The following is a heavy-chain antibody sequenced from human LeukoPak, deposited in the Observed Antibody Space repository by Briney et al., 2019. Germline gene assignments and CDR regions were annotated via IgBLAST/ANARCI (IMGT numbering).Heavy chain of an antibody. V-gene: IGHV3-30*18. Sequence: PTGGSLRLSCAASGFTFSNYAMGWVRQAPGKGLEWVALITYDGSHKYYADSVKGRFTISRDNSKSTLYLQMNSLRVEDTAVYYCAKSAVAGTGYFDLWGRGTLVTVSS. J-gene: IGHJ2*01. CDR3: AKSAVAGTGYFDL. CDR2: ITYDGSHK. D-gene: IGHD6-19*01. CDR1: GFTFSNYA.